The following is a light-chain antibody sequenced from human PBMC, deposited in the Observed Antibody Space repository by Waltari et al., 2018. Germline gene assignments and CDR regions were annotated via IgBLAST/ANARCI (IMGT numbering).Light chain of an antibody. Sequence: QAVVTPEPSLTVSPGGTVPLPCASSPGAVTTGHYPYWFQQKPGQAPRSLIYDTTNKQYWTPARFSGSLLGDKAALTLSGAQPEDEADYYCLLSYSVARPVFGGGTKLTVL. V-gene: IGLV7-46*01. J-gene: IGLJ2*01. CDR1: PGAVTTGHY. CDR2: DTT. CDR3: LLSYSVARPV.